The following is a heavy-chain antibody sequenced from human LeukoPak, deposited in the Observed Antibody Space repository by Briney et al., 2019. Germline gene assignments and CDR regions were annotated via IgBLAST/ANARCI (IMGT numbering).Heavy chain of an antibody. CDR1: GGTFGSYA. Sequence: ASVKVSCKASGGTFGSYAISWVRQAPGQGLEWMGGIIPIFGTANYAQKFQGRVTITTDESTSTAYMELSSLRSEDTAVYYCARYHPPRAFDIWGQGTMVTVSS. V-gene: IGHV1-69*05. J-gene: IGHJ3*02. CDR3: ARYHPPRAFDI. CDR2: IIPIFGTA.